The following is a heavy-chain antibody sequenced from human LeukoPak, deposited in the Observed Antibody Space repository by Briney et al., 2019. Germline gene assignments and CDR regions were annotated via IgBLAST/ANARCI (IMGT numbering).Heavy chain of an antibody. V-gene: IGHV3-30*03. Sequence: GRSLRLSCAASGFTFSSYGMHWVRQSPGRGLEWVSFISFDGSNEFYADSLKGRFTISRDNSKDTLYLQMDSLRAEDTALYYCAREEHDYVWGSYRYYYYYGIDVWGQGTTVTVSS. CDR1: GFTFSSYG. D-gene: IGHD3-16*02. CDR3: AREEHDYVWGSYRYYYYYGIDV. J-gene: IGHJ6*02. CDR2: ISFDGSNE.